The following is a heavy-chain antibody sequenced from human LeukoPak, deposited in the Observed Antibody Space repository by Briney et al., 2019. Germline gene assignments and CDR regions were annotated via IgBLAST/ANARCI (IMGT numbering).Heavy chain of an antibody. D-gene: IGHD2-21*02. Sequence: SETLSLTCTLAVGSISSGSYYWSWIRQPAGKGLEWIGRIYTSGSTNYNPSLKSRVTISVDTSKNQFSLKLSSVTAADTAVYYCARAQVVVVTGFDAFDIWGQGTMVTVSS. J-gene: IGHJ3*02. V-gene: IGHV4-61*02. CDR2: IYTSGST. CDR1: VGSISSGSYY. CDR3: ARAQVVVVTGFDAFDI.